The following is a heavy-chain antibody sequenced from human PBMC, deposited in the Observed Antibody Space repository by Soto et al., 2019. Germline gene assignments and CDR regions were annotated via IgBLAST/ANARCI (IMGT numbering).Heavy chain of an antibody. CDR3: AKFSDYGGNPTIDY. D-gene: IGHD4-17*01. Sequence: GGSLRLSCAASGFTFSSYTMSWVRQAPGKGLEWVSAVGGSGDRTYYADSVKGRFTVSRDNSKNTLYLQMNSLRAEDTAIYYCAKFSDYGGNPTIDYWGQGTLVTVSS. CDR2: VGGSGDRT. V-gene: IGHV3-23*01. CDR1: GFTFSSYT. J-gene: IGHJ4*02.